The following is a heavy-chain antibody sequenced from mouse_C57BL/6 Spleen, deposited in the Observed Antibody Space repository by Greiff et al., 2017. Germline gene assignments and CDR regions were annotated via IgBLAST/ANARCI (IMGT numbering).Heavy chain of an antibody. Sequence: QVQLQQPGAELVKPGASVKMSCKASGYTFTSYWITWVKQRPGQGLEWIGDLYPGSGSTNYNEKFKSKATLTVDTSSSTAYMQLSSLTSEDSAVYYCARDSTMVTLDYWGQGTTLTVSS. D-gene: IGHD2-2*01. CDR2: LYPGSGST. V-gene: IGHV1-55*01. CDR1: GYTFTSYW. CDR3: ARDSTMVTLDY. J-gene: IGHJ2*01.